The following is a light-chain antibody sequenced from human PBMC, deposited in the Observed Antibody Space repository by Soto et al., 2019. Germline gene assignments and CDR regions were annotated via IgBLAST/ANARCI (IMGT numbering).Light chain of an antibody. CDR2: GAY. CDR1: QSVSTN. J-gene: IGKJ1*01. Sequence: VMTQSPATLSVSPGERATLSCRARQSVSTNLAWYQQRPGQAPRLIISGAYTRATGIPARFSGSGSGTEFTLTISSLQSEDFAIYYCQQVNKWPRTFGQGTRVEIK. CDR3: QQVNKWPRT. V-gene: IGKV3-15*01.